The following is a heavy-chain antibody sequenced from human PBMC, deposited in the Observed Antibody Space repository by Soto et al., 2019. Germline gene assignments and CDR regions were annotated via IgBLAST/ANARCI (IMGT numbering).Heavy chain of an antibody. V-gene: IGHV3-9*01. J-gene: IGHJ4*02. Sequence: GGSLRLSCAASGFTFDDFGMHWVRLAPGKGLEWVSGISWNSARIAYADSVKGRFNISRDNAKNSLYLQMNSLRAEDTAFYYCAKGGDCSGISCPLRSFDYWGQGTLVTVSS. CDR1: GFTFDDFG. D-gene: IGHD2-21*01. CDR2: ISWNSARI. CDR3: AKGGDCSGISCPLRSFDY.